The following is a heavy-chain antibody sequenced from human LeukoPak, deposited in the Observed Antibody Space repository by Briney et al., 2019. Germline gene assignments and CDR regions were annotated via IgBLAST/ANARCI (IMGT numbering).Heavy chain of an antibody. D-gene: IGHD3-22*01. V-gene: IGHV4-61*02. CDR1: GGSISSGSYY. CDR2: IYTSGST. Sequence: SETLSLTCTVSGGSISSGSYYWRWIRQPAGKGLEWIGRIYTSGSTNYNPSLKSRVTISVDTSKNQFSLKLSSVTAADTAVYYCARERYYYDSSGENYYYYYMDVWGKGTTVTVSS. J-gene: IGHJ6*03. CDR3: ARERYYYDSSGENYYYYYMDV.